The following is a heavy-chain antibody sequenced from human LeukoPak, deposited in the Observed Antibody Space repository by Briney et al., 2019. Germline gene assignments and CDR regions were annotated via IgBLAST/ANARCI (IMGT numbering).Heavy chain of an antibody. Sequence: GASVKVSFKASGYTFTSYGISWVCQAPGQGLEWMGWISAYNGNTNYAQKLQGRVTMTTDTSTSTAYMELRSLRSDDTAVYYCARDRVYCSGGSCYPYYFDYWGQGTLVTVSS. CDR2: ISAYNGNT. CDR1: GYTFTSYG. D-gene: IGHD2-15*01. CDR3: ARDRVYCSGGSCYPYYFDY. J-gene: IGHJ4*02. V-gene: IGHV1-18*04.